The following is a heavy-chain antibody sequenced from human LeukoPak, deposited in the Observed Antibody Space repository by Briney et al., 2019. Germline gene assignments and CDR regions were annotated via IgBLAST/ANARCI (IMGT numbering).Heavy chain of an antibody. Sequence: GGSLRLSCAASGFTFSSYAMSWVRQAPGKGLEWVAVISYDGSNKYYADSVKGRFTISRDNSKNTLYLQMNNLRAEDTAMYYCAREMYSGMYNDAFDIWGQGTKVTVSS. CDR1: GFTFSSYA. D-gene: IGHD1-26*01. CDR3: AREMYSGMYNDAFDI. CDR2: ISYDGSNK. V-gene: IGHV3-30*14. J-gene: IGHJ3*02.